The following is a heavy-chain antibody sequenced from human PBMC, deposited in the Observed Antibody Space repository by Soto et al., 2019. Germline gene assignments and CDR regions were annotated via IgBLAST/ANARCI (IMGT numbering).Heavy chain of an antibody. CDR2: GST. Sequence: GSTKYNPSLKSRVTISVDTSKNQFSLKLSSVTAADTAVYYCARPFYSSGWYIGLFWGQGTMVTV. V-gene: IGHV4-61*07. J-gene: IGHJ3*01. D-gene: IGHD6-19*01. CDR3: ARPFYSSGWYIGLF.